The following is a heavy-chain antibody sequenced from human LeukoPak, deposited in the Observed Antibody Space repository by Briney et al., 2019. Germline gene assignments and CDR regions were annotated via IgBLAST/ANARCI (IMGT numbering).Heavy chain of an antibody. J-gene: IGHJ4*02. CDR2: IYTSGST. D-gene: IGHD3-10*01. CDR1: GGSISSYY. V-gene: IGHV4-4*07. CDR3: ARGKVRGVRFDY. Sequence: SETLSLTCTVSGGSISSYYWSWIRQPAGKGLEWIGRIYTSGSTNYNPSLKSRITISVDTSKNQFSLKLSSVTAADTAVYYCARGKVRGVRFDYWGQGTLVTVSS.